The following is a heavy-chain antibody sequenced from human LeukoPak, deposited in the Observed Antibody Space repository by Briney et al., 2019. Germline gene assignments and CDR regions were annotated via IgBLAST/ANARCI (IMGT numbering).Heavy chain of an antibody. D-gene: IGHD3-10*01. Sequence: SETLSLTCAVYGGSFSGYYWSWIRQPPGKGLEWIGEINHSGSTNYNPSLKSRVTISVDTSKNQFSLKLSSVTAADTAVYYCARIELVRGSYGKDVWGKGTTVTVSS. CDR1: GGSFSGYY. J-gene: IGHJ6*04. V-gene: IGHV4-34*01. CDR3: ARIELVRGSYGKDV. CDR2: INHSGST.